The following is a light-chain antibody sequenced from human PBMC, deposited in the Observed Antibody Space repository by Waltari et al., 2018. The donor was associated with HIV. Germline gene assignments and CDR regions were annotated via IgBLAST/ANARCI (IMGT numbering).Light chain of an antibody. J-gene: IGKJ1*01. CDR2: DAS. CDR1: QSVGTY. CDR3: QQRYSWPRT. V-gene: IGKV3-11*01. Sequence: EIVLTHSPATLSLSPGERATLSCRASQSVGTYLGWYQHKPGQAPRLLIYDASNRVTDIPGRFSGSGSGTDFTLTISSLEPEDFAVYYCQQRYSWPRTFGQGTKVEI.